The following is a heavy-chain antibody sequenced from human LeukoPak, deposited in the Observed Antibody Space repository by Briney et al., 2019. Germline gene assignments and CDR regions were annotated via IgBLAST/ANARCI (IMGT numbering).Heavy chain of an antibody. CDR3: ARDSYGSGSYYTRKAAFDI. D-gene: IGHD3-10*01. J-gene: IGHJ3*02. V-gene: IGHV1-69*04. CDR1: GGTFSSHA. Sequence: ASVKVSCKASGGTFSSHAMSWVRQAPGQGLEWMGGIIPILDITNYAQKFQGRVTITADKSTSTAYMELSSLRSEDTAVYYCARDSYGSGSYYTRKAAFDIWGQGTMVTVSS. CDR2: IIPILDIT.